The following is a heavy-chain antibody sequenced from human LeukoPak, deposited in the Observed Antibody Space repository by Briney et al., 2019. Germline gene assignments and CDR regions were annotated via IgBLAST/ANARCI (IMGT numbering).Heavy chain of an antibody. Sequence: PSETLSLTCAVYGGSFSNYYWSWIRQPPGKGLEWIGEISHIGSTNYNPSLKSRVTISVDTSKNQFSLKLSSVTAADTAVYYCARGRGYCSSISCANFDYWGQGTLVTVSS. J-gene: IGHJ4*02. CDR1: GGSFSNYY. D-gene: IGHD2-2*01. CDR2: ISHIGST. CDR3: ARGRGYCSSISCANFDY. V-gene: IGHV4-34*01.